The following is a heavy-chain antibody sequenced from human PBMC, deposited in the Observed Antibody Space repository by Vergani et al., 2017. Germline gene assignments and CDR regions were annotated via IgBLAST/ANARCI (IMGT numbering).Heavy chain of an antibody. CDR1: GGPLSGYY. J-gene: IGHJ4*02. CDR3: SRSIVSRNPPDYFDN. Sequence: QVQLQESGPGLVRPSETLSLTCTVPGGPLSGYYWNWIRQTPGEGLEWIGYVEDSGYFNYNPSLKTRVSMSSDTSNNQFSLMLSSVTVADTAVYYCSRSIVSRNPPDYFDNWGQGTLVTGSS. V-gene: IGHV4-59*01. D-gene: IGHD1-14*01. CDR2: VEDSGYF.